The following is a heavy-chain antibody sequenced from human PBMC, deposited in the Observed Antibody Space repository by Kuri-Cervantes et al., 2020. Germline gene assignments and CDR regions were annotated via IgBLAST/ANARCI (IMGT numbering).Heavy chain of an antibody. CDR3: ARGGGGLDY. J-gene: IGHJ4*02. CDR1: GGSISSYY. CDR2: IYYSGST. V-gene: IGHV4-59*01. Sequence: SETLSLTCTVSGGSISSYYWSWIRQPPEKGLEWIGYIYYSGSTNYNPSLKSRVTISVDTSKNQFSLKLSPVTAADTAVYYCARGGGGLDYWGQGTLVTVSS. D-gene: IGHD3-16*01.